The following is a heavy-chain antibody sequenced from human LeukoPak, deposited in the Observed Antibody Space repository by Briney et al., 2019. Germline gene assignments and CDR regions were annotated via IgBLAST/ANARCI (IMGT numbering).Heavy chain of an antibody. CDR1: GFTFSSYA. CDR3: AKALGAVCGSGCSSRYFDC. CDR2: ISGSGDSA. J-gene: IGHJ4*02. D-gene: IGHD2-15*01. V-gene: IGHV3-23*01. Sequence: TGGSLRLSCAASGFTFSSYAMSWVRQAPGKGLEWVSIISGSGDSAFSADSMKGRFTISRDNSKNTLYLQMNTLRAEDTAVHYCAKALGAVCGSGCSSRYFDCWGQGTLVTVSS.